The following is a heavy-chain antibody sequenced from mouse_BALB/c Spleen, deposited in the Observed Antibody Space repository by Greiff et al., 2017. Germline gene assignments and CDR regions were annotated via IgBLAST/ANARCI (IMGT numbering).Heavy chain of an antibody. D-gene: IGHD3-2*01. CDR2: INPSTGYT. CDR3: AKRQLGLRDWFAY. Sequence: QVQLQQSGAELAKPGASVKMSCKASGYTFTSYWMHWVKQRPGQGLEWIGYINPSTGYTEYNQKFKDKATLTADKSSSTAYMQLSSLTSEDSAVYYCAKRQLGLRDWFAYWGQGTLVTVSA. J-gene: IGHJ3*01. CDR1: GYTFTSYW. V-gene: IGHV1-7*01.